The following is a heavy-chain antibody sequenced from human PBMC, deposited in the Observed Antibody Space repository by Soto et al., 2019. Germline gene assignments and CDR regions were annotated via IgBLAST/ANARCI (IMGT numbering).Heavy chain of an antibody. CDR1: GGSISSYY. D-gene: IGHD3-16*01. J-gene: IGHJ4*02. CDR3: ARDGGFMGRSGDKVDY. Sequence: PSETLSLTCTVSGGSISSYYWSWIRQPLGKGLEWIGYIYYSGTTNYNPSLKSRVTISVDTSKNQFSLKLNSVTAADTAVYYCARDGGFMGRSGDKVDYWGRGTLVTVYS. V-gene: IGHV4-59*01. CDR2: IYYSGTT.